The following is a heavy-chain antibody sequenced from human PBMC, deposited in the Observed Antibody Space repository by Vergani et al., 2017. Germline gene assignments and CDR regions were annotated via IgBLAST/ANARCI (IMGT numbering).Heavy chain of an antibody. CDR1: GGSISSGDYY. CDR2: IYYSGST. V-gene: IGHV4-30-4*08. J-gene: IGHJ6*02. CDR3: ATHLNDCSSTSCYSGVDV. Sequence: QVQLQESGPGLVKPSQTLSLTCTVSGGSISSGDYYWSWIRQPPGKGLEWIGYIYYSGSTYYNPSLKSRVTISVDTSKNQFSLKLSSVTAADTAVYYCATHLNDCSSTSCYSGVDVWGQGTTVTVSS. D-gene: IGHD2-2*02.